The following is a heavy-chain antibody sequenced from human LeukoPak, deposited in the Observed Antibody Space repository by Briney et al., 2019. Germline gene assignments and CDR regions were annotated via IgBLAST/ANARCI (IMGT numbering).Heavy chain of an antibody. Sequence: GGSLRLSCAASGFTFSTYAMSWVRQAPGKGLEWVSTISGGGGGTFYADSVKGRFTISRDNTKNTLHLQMNSLRAEDTAVYYCAKVGYDFWSGYYGYWGQGTLVTVSS. V-gene: IGHV3-23*01. CDR3: AKVGYDFWSGYYGY. J-gene: IGHJ4*02. CDR2: ISGGGGGT. D-gene: IGHD3-3*01. CDR1: GFTFSTYA.